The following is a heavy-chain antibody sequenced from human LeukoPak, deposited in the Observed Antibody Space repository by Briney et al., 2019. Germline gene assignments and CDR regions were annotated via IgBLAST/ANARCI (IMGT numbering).Heavy chain of an antibody. CDR2: INHSGST. CDR3: ARGPRRGYSGYDSTPRYGTDV. CDR1: GGSFSGYY. J-gene: IGHJ6*04. Sequence: SETLSLTCAVYGGSFSGYYWSWIRQPPGKGLEWIGEINHSGSTNYNPSLKSRVTISVDTSKNQFSLKLSSVTAADTAVYYCARGPRRGYSGYDSTPRYGTDVWGKGTTVTVSS. D-gene: IGHD5-12*01. V-gene: IGHV4-34*01.